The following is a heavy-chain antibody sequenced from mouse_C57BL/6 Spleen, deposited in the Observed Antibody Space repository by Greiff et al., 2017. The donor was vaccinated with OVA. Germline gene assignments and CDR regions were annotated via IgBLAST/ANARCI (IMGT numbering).Heavy chain of an antibody. CDR2: IDPSDSYT. CDR1: GYTFTSYW. D-gene: IGHD1-1*01. Sequence: QVQLQQPGAELVMPGASVKLSCKASGYTFTSYWMHWVKQRPGQGLEWIGEIDPSDSYTNYNQKFKGKSTLTVYKSSSTACMELSSMTSVDSAVYYCAKRRDYYGSWYIDVWGTGTTVTVSS. J-gene: IGHJ1*03. V-gene: IGHV1-69*01. CDR3: AKRRDYYGSWYIDV.